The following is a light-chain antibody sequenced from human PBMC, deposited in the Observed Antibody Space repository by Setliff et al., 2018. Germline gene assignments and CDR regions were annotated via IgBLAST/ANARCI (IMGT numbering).Light chain of an antibody. Sequence: QSALTQPASVSGSPGQSITIPCTGTSSDVGDYNYVSWYQQHPGKAPKLIIYGVSDRPSGVSSRFSGSKSGNTVYLTISGLQTEDEAEYYCNAYASDTTYVFGSGTKGTVL. CDR1: SSDVGDYNY. CDR2: GVS. V-gene: IGLV2-14*03. J-gene: IGLJ1*01. CDR3: NAYASDTTYV.